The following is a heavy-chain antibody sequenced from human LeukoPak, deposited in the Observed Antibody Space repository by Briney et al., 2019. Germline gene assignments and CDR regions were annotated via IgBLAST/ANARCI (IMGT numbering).Heavy chain of an antibody. Sequence: GGSLRLSCAASGFTFSSYSMNWVRQAPGKGLEWVSSISSSSSHIYYADSVKGRFTISRDNAKNSLYLRMNSLRAEDTAVYYCARDRGTYRPIDYWGQGTLVTVSS. V-gene: IGHV3-21*01. CDR1: GFTFSSYS. D-gene: IGHD1-26*01. CDR2: ISSSSSHI. CDR3: ARDRGTYRPIDY. J-gene: IGHJ4*02.